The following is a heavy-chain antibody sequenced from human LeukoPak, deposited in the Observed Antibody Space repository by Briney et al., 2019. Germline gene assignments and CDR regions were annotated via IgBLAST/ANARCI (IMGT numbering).Heavy chain of an antibody. J-gene: IGHJ4*02. D-gene: IGHD3-3*01. Sequence: ASVKVSCKASGGTFSSYAISWVRQAPGQGLEWMGGIIPIFGTANYAQKFQGRVTITTDESTSTAYMELSSLRSEDTAVYYCTGGTIFGSGDYWGQGTLVTVSS. CDR1: GGTFSSYA. CDR2: IIPIFGTA. CDR3: TGGTIFGSGDY. V-gene: IGHV1-69*05.